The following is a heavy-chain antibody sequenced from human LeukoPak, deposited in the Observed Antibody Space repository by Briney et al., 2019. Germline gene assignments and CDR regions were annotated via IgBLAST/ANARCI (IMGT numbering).Heavy chain of an antibody. D-gene: IGHD6-6*01. Sequence: SETLSLTCTVSGYSTSSGYYWGWIRQPPGKGLEWIGSIYYSGSTYYNPSLKSRVTISVDTSKNQFSLKLSSVTAADTAVYYCARGPSDDAFDIWGQGTMVTVSS. J-gene: IGHJ3*02. CDR3: ARGPSDDAFDI. CDR1: GYSTSSGYY. CDR2: IYYSGST. V-gene: IGHV4-38-2*02.